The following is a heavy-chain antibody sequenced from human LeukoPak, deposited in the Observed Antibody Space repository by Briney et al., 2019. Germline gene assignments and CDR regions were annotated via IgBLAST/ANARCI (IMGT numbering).Heavy chain of an antibody. V-gene: IGHV3-7*01. CDR2: IKQDGSEK. CDR1: GFSFSSNC. Sequence: GGSLRLSCAVSGFSFSSNCMSWVRQAPGKGLEWVANIKQDGSEKYYVDSVKGRFTISRDNAKNSLYLQMNSLRAEDTAVYYCAREIYDSSPGAFDIWGQGTMVTVSS. CDR3: AREIYDSSPGAFDI. D-gene: IGHD3-22*01. J-gene: IGHJ3*02.